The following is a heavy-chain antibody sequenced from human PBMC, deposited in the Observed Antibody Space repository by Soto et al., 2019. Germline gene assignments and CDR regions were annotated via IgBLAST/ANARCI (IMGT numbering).Heavy chain of an antibody. CDR2: IYYSGST. D-gene: IGHD5-18*01. V-gene: IGHV4-59*01. CDR3: ARDPVATAGFDP. Sequence: QVQLQESGPGLVKPSETLSLTCTVSGGSISSYYWSWIRQPPGKGLEWIGYIYYSGSTNYNPSLKSRVTISVDTSKNQFSLKLSSVTAADTAVYYCARDPVATAGFDPWGQGTLVTVSS. J-gene: IGHJ5*02. CDR1: GGSISSYY.